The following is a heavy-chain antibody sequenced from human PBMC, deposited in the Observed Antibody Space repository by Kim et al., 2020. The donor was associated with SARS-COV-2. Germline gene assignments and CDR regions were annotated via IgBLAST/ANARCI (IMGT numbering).Heavy chain of an antibody. CDR3: TRLGHSQWLSPPDVFDY. J-gene: IGHJ4*02. D-gene: IGHD6-19*01. Sequence: GGSLRLSCSASGFTFDDYPMNWVRQAPGKGLEWVGFIRSKTYGGTTEYAASVKGRFTISRDDSKNIAYLQMNSLKTEDTAIYFCTRLGHSQWLSPPDVFDYWGQGTLVTVSS. CDR1: GFTFDDYP. CDR2: IRSKTYGGTT. V-gene: IGHV3-49*04.